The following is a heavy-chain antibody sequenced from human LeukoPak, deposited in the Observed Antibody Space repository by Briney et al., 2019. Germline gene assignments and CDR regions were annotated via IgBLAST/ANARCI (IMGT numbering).Heavy chain of an antibody. Sequence: SQTLPLTCAVSGGSLSSGGYSWSWLRQPPGTGLEWLGYIYHSGSTYYNPSLKSRVTISVDRSKNQFSLKLSSVTAADTAVYYCARGSYSMFDYWGQGTLVTVSS. CDR2: IYHSGST. CDR3: ARGSYSMFDY. D-gene: IGHD1-26*01. V-gene: IGHV4-30-2*01. J-gene: IGHJ4*02. CDR1: GGSLSSGGYS.